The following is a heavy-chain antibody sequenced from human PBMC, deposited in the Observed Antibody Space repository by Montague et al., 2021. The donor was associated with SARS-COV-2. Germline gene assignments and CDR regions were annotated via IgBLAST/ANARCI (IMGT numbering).Heavy chain of an antibody. V-gene: IGHV4-34*01. CDR1: GGSFSGYY. J-gene: IGHJ4*02. CDR2: INQRGST. D-gene: IGHD3-22*01. CDR3: ARVAGGYYHDSSAYFDY. Sequence: SETLSLTCAVYGGSFSGYYWSWIRQPPGKGLEWIGEINQRGSTNXNPSLKSRATFSVDTSKKQFSLKLSSLTAADTAVYYCARVAGGYYHDSSAYFDYWGQGSLVTVSS.